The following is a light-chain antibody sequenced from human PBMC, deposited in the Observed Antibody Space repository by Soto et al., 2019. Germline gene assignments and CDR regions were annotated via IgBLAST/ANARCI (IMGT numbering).Light chain of an antibody. J-gene: IGKJ2*01. CDR1: QGISNW. Sequence: DIQMTQSPSSVSASVGDRVTITCRASQGISNWLAWYQQKPGKAPNLLIFAASSLQSGVPSRFSGSGSGTDFTLTISDLQPEDFSTYYCQRANSFPPTFGQGTKLEIK. CDR2: AAS. CDR3: QRANSFPPT. V-gene: IGKV1-12*01.